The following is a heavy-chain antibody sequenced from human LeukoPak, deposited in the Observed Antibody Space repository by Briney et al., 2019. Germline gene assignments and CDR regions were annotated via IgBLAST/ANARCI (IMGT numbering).Heavy chain of an antibody. V-gene: IGHV4-59*08. J-gene: IGHJ4*02. D-gene: IGHD5-18*01. Sequence: SETLSLTCTVSGGSISSYYWSWIRQPPGKGLEWIGYIYYSGSTNYNPSLKSRVTISVDTSKNQFSPKLSSVTAADTAVYYCARAGRVYSYGSPFDYWGQGTLVTVSS. CDR2: IYYSGST. CDR1: GGSISSYY. CDR3: ARAGRVYSYGSPFDY.